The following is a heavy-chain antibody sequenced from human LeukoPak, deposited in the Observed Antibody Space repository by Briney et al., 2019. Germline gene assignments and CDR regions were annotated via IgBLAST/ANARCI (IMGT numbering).Heavy chain of an antibody. CDR3: AGSTAVTADFDY. D-gene: IGHD4-23*01. J-gene: IGHJ4*02. Sequence: SETLSLTCTVSGGSISSYYWSWIRQPPGKGLEWIGYIYYSGSTNYNPSLKSRVTISVDTSKNQFSLKLSSVTAADTAVYYCAGSTAVTADFDYWGQGTLVTVSS. CDR1: GGSISSYY. CDR2: IYYSGST. V-gene: IGHV4-59*08.